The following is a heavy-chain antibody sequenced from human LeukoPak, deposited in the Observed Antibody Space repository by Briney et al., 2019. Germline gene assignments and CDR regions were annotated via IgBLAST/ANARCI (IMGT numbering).Heavy chain of an antibody. J-gene: IGHJ6*03. V-gene: IGHV2-70*11. D-gene: IGHD6-6*01. CDR2: IDWDDDK. CDR3: ARSQGVHIAARAYYYYYYMDV. CDR1: GFSLSTPEMC. Sequence: SGPTLVNPTQTLTLTCTFSGFSLSTPEMCMNWIRQPPGKALEWLARIDWDDDKYYSTSLKTRLTISKDTSKNQVVLTMTNMDPVDTATYYCARSQGVHIAARAYYYYYYMDVWGKGTTVTVSS.